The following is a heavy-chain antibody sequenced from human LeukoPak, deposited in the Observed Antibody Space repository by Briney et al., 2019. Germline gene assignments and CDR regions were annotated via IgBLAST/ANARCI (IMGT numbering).Heavy chain of an antibody. CDR3: ARVWGSSGYSLDY. J-gene: IGHJ4*02. CDR1: GYTFTSYA. V-gene: IGHV1-3*01. D-gene: IGHD3-22*01. CDR2: INAGNGNT. Sequence: ASVKVSCKASGYTFTSYAMHWVRQAPGQRLEWMGWINAGNGNTKYSQKFQGRVTITRVTSASTAYMELSSLRSEDTAVYYCARVWGSSGYSLDYWGQGTLVTVSS.